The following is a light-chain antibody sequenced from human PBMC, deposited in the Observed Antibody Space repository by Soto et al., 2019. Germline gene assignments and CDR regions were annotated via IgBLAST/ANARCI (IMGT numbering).Light chain of an antibody. CDR2: ASS. J-gene: IGKJ1*01. CDR3: QQSSIRPPT. V-gene: IGKV1-39*01. CDR1: QSISGY. Sequence: DIQMTQSPSSLSASIGDSVTITCRASQSISGYLNWYQQKPGGAPKFLLSASSTLQSGVPSRFSGSGYGTAFTLTITTLQPEDFATDYWQQSSIRPPTFGQRTKVEVK.